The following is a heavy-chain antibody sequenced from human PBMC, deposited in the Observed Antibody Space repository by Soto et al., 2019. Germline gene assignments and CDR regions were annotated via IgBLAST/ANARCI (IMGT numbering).Heavy chain of an antibody. CDR2: INSDGSST. J-gene: IGHJ6*03. CDR3: ARETSGSSINYYMDV. D-gene: IGHD2-15*01. Sequence: GGSLRLSCAASGFTFSSYWVHWVRQAPGKGLVWVSRINSDGSSTSYADSVKGRFTISRDNAKNTLYLQMNSLRAEDTAVYYCARETSGSSINYYMDVWGKGTTVTVSS. V-gene: IGHV3-74*01. CDR1: GFTFSSYW.